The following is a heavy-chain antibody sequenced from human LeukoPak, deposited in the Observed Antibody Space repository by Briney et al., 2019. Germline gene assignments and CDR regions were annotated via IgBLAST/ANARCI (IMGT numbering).Heavy chain of an antibody. Sequence: SETLSLTCTVSGGSVSSGSYYWSWIRQPPGKGLEWIGYIYYSGSINYNPSLKSRVTISVDTSKNQFSLKLSSVTAADTAVYYCARVPAVAGTARWEYWGQGTLVTVSS. CDR2: IYYSGSI. D-gene: IGHD6-19*01. CDR3: ARVPAVAGTARWEY. CDR1: GGSVSSGSYY. V-gene: IGHV4-61*01. J-gene: IGHJ4*02.